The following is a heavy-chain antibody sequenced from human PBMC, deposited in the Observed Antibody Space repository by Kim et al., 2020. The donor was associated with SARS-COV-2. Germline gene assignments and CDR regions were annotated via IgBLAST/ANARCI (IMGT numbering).Heavy chain of an antibody. J-gene: IGHJ6*02. CDR3: ARTTADKQYYYYYYGMDV. D-gene: IGHD6-13*01. V-gene: IGHV4-39*01. Sequence: SETLSLTCTVSGGSISSSDYYWGWIRQPPGKGLEWIGNIFYTGDSYYNPSLKSRVTMSVDTSKNQFSLNLSSVTAEDTAVYYCARTTADKQYYYYYYGMDVWGQGTAVTVSS. CDR2: IFYTGDS. CDR1: GGSISSSDYY.